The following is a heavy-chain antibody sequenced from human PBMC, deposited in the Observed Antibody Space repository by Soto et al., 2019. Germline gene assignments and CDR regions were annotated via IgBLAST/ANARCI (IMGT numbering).Heavy chain of an antibody. CDR2: IIPMFGTA. V-gene: IGHV1-69*12. CDR3: ASGIQLWLRRINTGYSG. Sequence: QVQLVQSGAEVKKPESSVKVSCKAPGGTFSTYAISWVRQAPGQGLEWMGGIIPMFGTANYAQRFQDRVTKTAAESTNTVYMELSSLTSEDTTVFFCASGIQLWLRRINTGYSGWGQGTLVTVPS. J-gene: IGHJ4*02. CDR1: GGTFSTYA. D-gene: IGHD5-18*01.